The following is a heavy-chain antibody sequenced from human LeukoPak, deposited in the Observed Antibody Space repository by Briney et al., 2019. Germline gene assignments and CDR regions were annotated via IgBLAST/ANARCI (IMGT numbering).Heavy chain of an antibody. V-gene: IGHV4-30-4*08. Sequence: SETLSLTCTVSGGSISSGDYYWSWIRQPPGKGLEWIGYIYYSGSTYYNPSLKSRVTISVDTSKNQFSLKLSSVTAADTAVYYCARHLTTWWSDPWGQGTLVTVSS. CDR3: ARHLTTWWSDP. CDR2: IYYSGST. D-gene: IGHD1-1*01. J-gene: IGHJ5*02. CDR1: GGSISSGDYY.